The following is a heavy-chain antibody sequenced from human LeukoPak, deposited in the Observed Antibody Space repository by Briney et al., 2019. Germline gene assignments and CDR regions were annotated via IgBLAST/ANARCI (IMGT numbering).Heavy chain of an antibody. CDR1: GFTLSSYS. CDR2: ISSSVTFT. CDR3: ARDGTVTRSGSFDY. D-gene: IGHD4-17*01. Sequence: GGSLRLSCAASGFTLSSYSMNWVRQAPGKGRGWVSSISSSVTFTYYADSVKGRFTTSRDNATTSLYLQMNSLRAEDTAVYYCARDGTVTRSGSFDYWGQGTLVTVSS. J-gene: IGHJ4*02. V-gene: IGHV3-21*01.